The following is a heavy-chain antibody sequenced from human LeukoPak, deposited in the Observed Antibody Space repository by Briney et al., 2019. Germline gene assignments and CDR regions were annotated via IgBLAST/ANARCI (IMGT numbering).Heavy chain of an antibody. CDR1: GYTFTSYG. D-gene: IGHD3-22*01. Sequence: ASVKVSCKASGYTFTSYGISWVRQAPGQGLEWMGWITTYNGNTSYAQKLQGRVTMTTDTSTSTAYMELRSLRSDDTAVYYCARWLSRYWYFDLWGRGTLVTVSS. V-gene: IGHV1-18*01. CDR3: ARWLSRYWYFDL. CDR2: ITTYNGNT. J-gene: IGHJ2*01.